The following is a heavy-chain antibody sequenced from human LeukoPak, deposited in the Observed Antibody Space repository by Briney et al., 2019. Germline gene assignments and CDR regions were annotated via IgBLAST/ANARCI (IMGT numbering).Heavy chain of an antibody. J-gene: IGHJ4*02. CDR2: IYPGDSDT. CDR3: ARLLYYGDYEDYFDY. D-gene: IGHD4-17*01. Sequence: GEPLKISCKGSGYSLTSYWIGWVRQMPGKGLEWMGIIYPGDSDTRYSPSFQGQVTISADKSISTAYLQWSSLKASDTAMYYCARLLYYGDYEDYFDYWGQGTLVTVSS. CDR1: GYSLTSYW. V-gene: IGHV5-51*01.